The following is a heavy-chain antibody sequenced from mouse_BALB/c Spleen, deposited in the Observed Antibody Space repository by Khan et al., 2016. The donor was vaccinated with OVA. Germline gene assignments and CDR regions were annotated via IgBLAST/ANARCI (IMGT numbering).Heavy chain of an antibody. J-gene: IGHJ3*01. CDR2: INPYNAGT. CDR1: GYTFTNYV. D-gene: IGHD2-13*01. Sequence: VQLQQSGAELVEPGASVKMSCKASGYTFTNYVMHWVKQKPGQGLEWIGYINPYNAGTGYNEKFKGKATLTADISSTTAYMELRSLTSEDSAVVYCTRGASICDFSFPYWGQGLLATVSA. V-gene: IGHV1S136*01. CDR3: TRGASICDFSFPY.